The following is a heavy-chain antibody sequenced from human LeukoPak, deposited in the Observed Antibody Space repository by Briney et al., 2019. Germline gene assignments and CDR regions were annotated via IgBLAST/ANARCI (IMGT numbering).Heavy chain of an antibody. J-gene: IGHJ4*01. Sequence: SETQLLYCAFYGVSFRRDWLSGIRQPPGKGLEWIGEINHSGSTNYNPSLKSRVTISVDTSKNPFSLKLSSVTGADTAVYYCPRWTVTTVTYYFCYCGPLTPVTVSS. CDR2: INHSGST. V-gene: IGHV4-34*01. CDR3: PRWTVTTVTYYFCY. D-gene: IGHD4-17*01. CDR1: GVSFRRDW.